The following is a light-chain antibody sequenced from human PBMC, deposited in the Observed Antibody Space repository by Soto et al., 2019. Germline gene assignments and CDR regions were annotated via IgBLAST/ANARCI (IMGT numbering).Light chain of an antibody. CDR1: LSASTN. Sequence: ETVMTQSPATLSVSPGETATLSCRASLSASTNLAWYQHKPGQAPRLLIYGASIRARGIPARFRGSGAGTQFTLTISSLQSEDVEVYYCQQYMNWPPWTFGQGTKVEIK. CDR2: GAS. J-gene: IGKJ1*01. V-gene: IGKV3-15*01. CDR3: QQYMNWPPWT.